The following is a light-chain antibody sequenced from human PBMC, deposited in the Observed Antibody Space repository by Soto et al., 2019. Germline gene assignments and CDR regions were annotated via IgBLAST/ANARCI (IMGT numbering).Light chain of an antibody. CDR3: CSYAGSSTVYV. V-gene: IGLV2-23*02. CDR1: SSDVGSYNL. CDR2: EVS. Sequence: QSALTQPASVSESPGQSITISCTGTSSDVGSYNLVSWYQHHPGKAPKLMIYEVSKRPSGVSNRFSGSKSGNTASLTISGLQAEDEADYYCCSYAGSSTVYVFGTGTKLTVL. J-gene: IGLJ1*01.